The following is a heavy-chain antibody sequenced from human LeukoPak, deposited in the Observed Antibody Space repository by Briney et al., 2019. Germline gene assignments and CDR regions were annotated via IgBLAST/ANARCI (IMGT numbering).Heavy chain of an antibody. CDR3: TRETSSRYFDF. CDR2: MNPNSGRT. Sequence: ASVKVSCKASGYTLTSYDINWVRQATGQGLEWMGWMNPNSGRTGYAQKFRDRISITRNTSISTAYMELSSLTSEDTGVYYCTRETSSRYFDFWGQGTLVTVSS. V-gene: IGHV1-8*01. J-gene: IGHJ4*02. CDR1: GYTLTSYD.